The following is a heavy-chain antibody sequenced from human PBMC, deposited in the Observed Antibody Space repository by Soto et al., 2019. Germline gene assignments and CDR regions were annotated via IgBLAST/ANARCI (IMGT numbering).Heavy chain of an antibody. CDR3: AREGCSGGSCYSGYYYYGMDV. D-gene: IGHD2-15*01. CDR2: IIPIFGTA. CDR1: GGTFSSYA. J-gene: IGHJ6*02. Sequence: GASVKVSCKASGGTFSSYAISWVRQAPGQGLEWMGGIIPIFGTANYAQKFQGRVTITADESTSTAYMELSSLRSEDTAVYYCAREGCSGGSCYSGYYYYGMDVWGQGTTVTVSS. V-gene: IGHV1-69*13.